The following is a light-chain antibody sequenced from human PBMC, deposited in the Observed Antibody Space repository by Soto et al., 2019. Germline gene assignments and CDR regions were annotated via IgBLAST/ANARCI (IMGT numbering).Light chain of an antibody. J-gene: IGKJ1*01. Sequence: DIQMTQSPSTLAASVGDTVTVTCRASQAIGSWLAWYQQKAGEAPKLLIFDASSLEDDVPSRVSGSGSGTEFTLSISSLQPDDIATYYCQQYDTYLLTFGQGTKV. CDR1: QAIGSW. V-gene: IGKV1-5*01. CDR2: DAS. CDR3: QQYDTYLLT.